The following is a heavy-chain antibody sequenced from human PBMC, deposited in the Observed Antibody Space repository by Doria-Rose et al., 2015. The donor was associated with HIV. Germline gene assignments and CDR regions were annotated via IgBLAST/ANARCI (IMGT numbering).Heavy chain of an antibody. D-gene: IGHD4-17*01. Sequence: QVQLQESGTEVKKPGASVKVSCEASGYTFTNYDVTWVRQATGHGLEWMGWMNPNSTNTGYARKFQGRVTMTRDTSISTAYMELSSLTSEDTAVYYCARGGTRWPFDYWGQGTLVTVSS. V-gene: IGHV1-8*02. CDR1: GYTFTNYD. CDR3: ARGGTRWPFDY. CDR2: MNPNSTNT. J-gene: IGHJ4*02.